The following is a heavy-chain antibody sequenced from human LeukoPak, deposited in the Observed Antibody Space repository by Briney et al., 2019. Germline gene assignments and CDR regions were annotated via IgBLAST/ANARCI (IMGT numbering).Heavy chain of an antibody. CDR3: VKGKSSSLYNWFDP. Sequence: GGSLRLSCSASGFTFSSYATHWVRQAPGRGLEYASAISSNGGSTYYADSVKGRFTISRDNSKNTLYLQMSSLRAEDTAVYYCVKGKSSSLYNWFDPWGQGTLVTVSS. D-gene: IGHD6-13*01. CDR2: ISSNGGST. J-gene: IGHJ5*02. V-gene: IGHV3-64D*06. CDR1: GFTFSSYA.